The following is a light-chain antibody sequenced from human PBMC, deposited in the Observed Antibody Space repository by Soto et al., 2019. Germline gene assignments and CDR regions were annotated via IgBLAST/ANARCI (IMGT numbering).Light chain of an antibody. Sequence: QSVLTQQPSMSGAPGQRVTISCTGTSANIGAGYDVHWYQQLPGMAPKLLIYGNNKRPSGVPDRFSGSKSGTSASLAITGLQAEDEADYYCQSYDSTLSGLYVLGTGTKLTVL. CDR1: SANIGAGYD. V-gene: IGLV1-40*01. CDR3: QSYDSTLSGLYV. J-gene: IGLJ1*01. CDR2: GNN.